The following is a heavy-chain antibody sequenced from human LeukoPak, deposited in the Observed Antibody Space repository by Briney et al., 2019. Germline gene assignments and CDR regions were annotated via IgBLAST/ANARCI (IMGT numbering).Heavy chain of an antibody. CDR3: ARVTGAAGTPYYGMDV. J-gene: IGHJ6*02. CDR2: IKQDGSEK. V-gene: IGHV3-7*01. Sequence: GGSLRLSCAASGFTFSSYWMSWVRQAPGKGLEWVANIKQDGSEKYYVDSVKGRFTISRDNAKNSLYLQMNSLRAEDTAVYYCARVTGAAGTPYYGMDVWGQGTTVTVSS. D-gene: IGHD6-13*01. CDR1: GFTFSSYW.